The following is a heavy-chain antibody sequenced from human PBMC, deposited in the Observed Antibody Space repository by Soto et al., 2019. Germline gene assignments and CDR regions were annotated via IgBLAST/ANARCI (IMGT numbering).Heavy chain of an antibody. CDR1: GGTFSSYA. D-gene: IGHD6-19*01. Sequence: QVQLVQSGAEVKKPGSSVKVSCKASGGTFSSYAISWLRQAPGQGLEWMGGIITIFGTANYAQKFQGRVKITADESTRTAYIELSSLRSDDKAVYYCARGRRSCWNYYYCIDVWGQGNTVNVSS. J-gene: IGHJ6*02. CDR2: IITIFGTA. CDR3: ARGRRSCWNYYYCIDV. V-gene: IGHV1-69*01.